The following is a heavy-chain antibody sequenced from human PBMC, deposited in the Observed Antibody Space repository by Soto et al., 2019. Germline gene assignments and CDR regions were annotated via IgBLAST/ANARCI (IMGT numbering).Heavy chain of an antibody. V-gene: IGHV4-31*03. CDR3: ARALGYCSSTSCPSDNWFDP. D-gene: IGHD2-2*01. Sequence: SETLSLTCTVSGGSISSGGYYWSWIRQHPGKGLEWIGYIYYSGSTYYNPSLKSRVTISVDTSKNQFSLKLGSVTAADTAVYYCARALGYCSSTSCPSDNWFDPWGQGTLVTVSS. CDR1: GGSISSGGYY. CDR2: IYYSGST. J-gene: IGHJ5*02.